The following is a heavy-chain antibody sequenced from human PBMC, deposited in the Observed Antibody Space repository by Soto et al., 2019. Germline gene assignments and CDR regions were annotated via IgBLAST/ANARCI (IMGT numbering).Heavy chain of an antibody. Sequence: QVQLVQSGAEVKKPGSSVKVSCKASGGTFSIYTISWVRQAPGQGLEWMGRIIPILGLANYAQKFQGRVTITADKSTSTAYMELSSLRSEDTAVYYRASRYDSSDYWGQGTLVTVSS. CDR3: ASRYDSSDY. CDR1: GGTFSIYT. J-gene: IGHJ4*02. CDR2: IIPILGLA. V-gene: IGHV1-69*02. D-gene: IGHD3-22*01.